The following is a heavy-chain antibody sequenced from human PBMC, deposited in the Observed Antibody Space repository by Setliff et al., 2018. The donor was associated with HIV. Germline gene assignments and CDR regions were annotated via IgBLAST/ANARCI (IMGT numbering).Heavy chain of an antibody. J-gene: IGHJ3*02. V-gene: IGHV3-7*03. CDR2: IKYDSREI. Sequence: GGSLRLSCAASGFTFNSYWMSWVRQAPGKGLEWVANIKYDSREIYYVDSVKGRFTLSRDNARNSLYLQVNSLRAEDTAVYYCARGRYGGYDWGTLDIWGQGTMVTVSS. CDR1: GFTFNSYW. D-gene: IGHD5-12*01. CDR3: ARGRYGGYDWGTLDI.